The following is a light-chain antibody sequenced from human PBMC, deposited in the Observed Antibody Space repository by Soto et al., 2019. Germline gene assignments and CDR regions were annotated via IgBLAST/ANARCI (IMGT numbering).Light chain of an antibody. Sequence: QSVLTQPASVSGSPGQSITISCTGTSSDVGGYNYVSWYQQHPGKAPKLMIYDVSNRPSGVSNRFSGSKSANTASLTISGLQDEEEADYYCSSHKSRSTSYVFGTGTKVTVL. J-gene: IGLJ1*01. CDR2: DVS. CDR3: SSHKSRSTSYV. V-gene: IGLV2-14*01. CDR1: SSDVGGYNY.